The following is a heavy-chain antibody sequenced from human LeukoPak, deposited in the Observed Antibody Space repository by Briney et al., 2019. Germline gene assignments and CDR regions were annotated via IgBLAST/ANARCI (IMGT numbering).Heavy chain of an antibody. V-gene: IGHV4-4*07. CDR3: ARDRWRWLHLGSTEFDP. D-gene: IGHD5-24*01. Sequence: LETLSLTCTVSDGSFIDYYWSWVRQPAGKGLEWIGRIYTSGSTNYNPSLKSRVTISVDTSKNQFSLKMSSVTAADTAVYYCARDRWRWLHLGSTEFDPWGQGTLVTVSS. J-gene: IGHJ5*02. CDR1: DGSFIDYY. CDR2: IYTSGST.